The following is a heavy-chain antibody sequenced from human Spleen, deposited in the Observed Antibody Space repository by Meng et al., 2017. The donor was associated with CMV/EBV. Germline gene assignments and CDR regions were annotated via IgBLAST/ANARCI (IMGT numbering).Heavy chain of an antibody. V-gene: IGHV4-4*02. CDR1: GGSISSSNL. CDR2: IYHSGST. CDR3: ARIERRRILKYCGSDCSTTDY. D-gene: IGHD2-21*02. J-gene: IGHJ4*02. Sequence: QVQLQEPGPGLVKPSGTLSLTCAVSGGSISSSNLWTWVRQVPGKGLEWIGEIYHSGSTNYNPSLKSRVTISVDKFKNQFSLKLGSVTAADTAVYYCARIERRRILKYCGSDCSTTDYWGQGTLVTVSS.